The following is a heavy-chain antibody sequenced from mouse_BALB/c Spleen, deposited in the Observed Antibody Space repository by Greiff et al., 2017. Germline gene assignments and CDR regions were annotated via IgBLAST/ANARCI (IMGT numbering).Heavy chain of an antibody. D-gene: IGHD2-2*01. J-gene: IGHJ4*01. V-gene: IGHV5-4*02. CDR2: ISDGGSYT. CDR3: ARGARGYDEIYYAMDY. Sequence: EVQVVESGGGLVKPGGSLKLSCAASGFTFSDYYMYWVRQTPEKRLEWVATISDGGSYTYYPDSVKGRFTISRDNAKNNLYLQMSSLKSEDTAMYYCARGARGYDEIYYAMDYWGQGTSVTVSS. CDR1: GFTFSDYY.